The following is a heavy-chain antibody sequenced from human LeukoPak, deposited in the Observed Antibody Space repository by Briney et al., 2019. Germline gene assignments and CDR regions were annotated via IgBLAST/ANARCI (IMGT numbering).Heavy chain of an antibody. V-gene: IGHV3-66*01. Sequence: GGSLRLSCAASGFNVSSNYMSWVRQAPGKGLEWVSVIYSGGSTYHADSVRGRFTVSRDNSKNTLYLQMNSLRAEDTAVYYCARDRSNSGYDAFDIWGQGTMVTVSS. D-gene: IGHD3-22*01. CDR3: ARDRSNSGYDAFDI. CDR1: GFNVSSNY. J-gene: IGHJ3*02. CDR2: IYSGGST.